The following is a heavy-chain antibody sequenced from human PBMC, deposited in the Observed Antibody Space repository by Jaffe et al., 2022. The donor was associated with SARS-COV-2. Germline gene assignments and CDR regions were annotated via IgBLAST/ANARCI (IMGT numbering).Heavy chain of an antibody. D-gene: IGHD2-15*01. Sequence: QVQLVQSGAEVKKPGSSVKVSCKASGGTFSSYAISWVRQAPGQGLEWMGGIIPIFGTANYAQKFQGRVTITADESTSTAYMELSSLRSEDTAVYYCARSACSGGSCYPSYYYYYMDVWGKGTTVTVSS. CDR1: GGTFSSYA. CDR2: IIPIFGTA. CDR3: ARSACSGGSCYPSYYYYYMDV. J-gene: IGHJ6*03. V-gene: IGHV1-69*01.